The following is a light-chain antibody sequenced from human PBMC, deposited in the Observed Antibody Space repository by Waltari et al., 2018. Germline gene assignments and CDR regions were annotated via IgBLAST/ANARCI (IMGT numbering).Light chain of an antibody. CDR1: HSNVGSYNL. V-gene: IGLV2-23*03. J-gene: IGLJ2*01. Sequence: QSALTQPASVSGSPGPSITISCTGFHSNVGSYNLVSWYQKHPGKATKLLIYEGNRRPSGVSNRFSGSKSDNTASLTLSGLQAEDEADYYCCSNVGSSVFFGGGTKLTVL. CDR3: CSNVGSSVF. CDR2: EGN.